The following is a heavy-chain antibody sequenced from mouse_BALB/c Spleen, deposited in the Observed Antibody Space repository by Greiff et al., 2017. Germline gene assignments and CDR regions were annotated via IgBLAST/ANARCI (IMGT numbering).Heavy chain of an antibody. V-gene: IGHV5-17*02. CDR2: ISSGSSTI. J-gene: IGHJ2*01. CDR1: GFTFSSFG. Sequence: DVKLVESGGGLVQPGGSRKLSCAASGFTFSSFGMHWVRQAPEKGLEWVAYISSGSSTIYYADTVKGRFTISRDNPKNTLFLQMTSLRSEDTAMYYCARSDYGSSYGYWGQGTTLTVSS. CDR3: ARSDYGSSYGY. D-gene: IGHD1-1*01.